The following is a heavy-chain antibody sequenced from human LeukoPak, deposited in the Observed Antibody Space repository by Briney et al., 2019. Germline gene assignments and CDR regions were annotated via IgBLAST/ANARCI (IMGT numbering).Heavy chain of an antibody. D-gene: IGHD3-9*01. V-gene: IGHV3-30*04. CDR2: ISYDGSNK. J-gene: IGHJ2*01. Sequence: PGGSLRLSCAASGSTFSNYAMHWVRQAPGKGLEWVAVISYDGSNKYYADSVKGRFTTSRDNSKNTLYLQMNSLRAEDTAEYYCARVRNVLRSFEPYFDLWGRGALVTVSS. CDR1: GSTFSNYA. CDR3: ARVRNVLRSFEPYFDL.